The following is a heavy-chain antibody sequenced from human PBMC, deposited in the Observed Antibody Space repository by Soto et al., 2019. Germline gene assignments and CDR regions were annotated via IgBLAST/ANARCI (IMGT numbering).Heavy chain of an antibody. CDR1: GGSISSGDYY. V-gene: IGHV4-30-4*01. Sequence: SETLSLTCTVSGGSISSGDYYWSWIRQPPGKGLEWIGYIYYSGSTYYNPSLKSRVTISVDTSKNQFSLKLSSVTAADTAVYYCARGSYYYDSSGHYHYWGKGTLVTVSS. D-gene: IGHD3-22*01. J-gene: IGHJ4*02. CDR3: ARGSYYYDSSGHYHY. CDR2: IYYSGST.